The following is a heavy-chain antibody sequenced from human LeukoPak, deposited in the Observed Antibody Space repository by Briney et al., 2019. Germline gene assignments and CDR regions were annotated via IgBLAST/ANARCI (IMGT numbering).Heavy chain of an antibody. D-gene: IGHD5-18*01. V-gene: IGHV3-30-3*01. Sequence: GGSLRLSCADSTFTFSSYAMYWVRQAPGKGLEWVAVLSYDGSSQYYADSVKGRFTISRDNSKNTLYLQMNSLRAEDTAVYYCAKGVDTAIVPLDYWGQGTLVTVSS. CDR2: LSYDGSSQ. CDR1: TFTFSSYA. J-gene: IGHJ4*02. CDR3: AKGVDTAIVPLDY.